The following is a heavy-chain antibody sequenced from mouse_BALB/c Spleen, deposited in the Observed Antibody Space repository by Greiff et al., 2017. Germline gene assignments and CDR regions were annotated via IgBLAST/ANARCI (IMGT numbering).Heavy chain of an antibody. CDR1: GYTFTSYW. CDR2: IDPSDSYT. V-gene: IGHV1S127*01. J-gene: IGHJ1*01. D-gene: IGHD1-1*02. CDR3: TRWGWFHWYFDV. Sequence: VQLQQPGAELVQPGASVKMSCKASGYTFTSYWMHWVKQRPGQGLEWIGVIDPSDSYTSYNQKFKGKATLTVDTSSSTAYMQLSSLTSEDSAVYYCTRWGWFHWYFDVWGAGTTVTVSS.